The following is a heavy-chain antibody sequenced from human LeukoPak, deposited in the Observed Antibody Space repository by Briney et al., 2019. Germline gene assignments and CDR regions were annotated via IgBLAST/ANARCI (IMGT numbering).Heavy chain of an antibody. CDR2: IYYSGST. CDR1: GGSISSYY. J-gene: IGHJ4*02. V-gene: IGHV4-59*01. CDR3: ARGGGYSGYDFGY. D-gene: IGHD5-12*01. Sequence: KPSETLSLTCTVSGGSISSYYWSWIRQPPGEGLEWIGYIYYSGSTNYNPSLKSRVTISVDTSKNQFSLNLSSVTAADTAVYYCARGGGYSGYDFGYWGQGTLVTVSP.